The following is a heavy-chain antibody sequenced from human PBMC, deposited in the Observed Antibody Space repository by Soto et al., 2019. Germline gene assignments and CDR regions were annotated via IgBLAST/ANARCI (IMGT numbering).Heavy chain of an antibody. CDR1: GFTFSSYA. D-gene: IGHD6-6*01. Sequence: PGGSLRLSCAASGFTFSSYAMHWVRQAPGKGLEWVAVISYDGSNKYYADSVKGRFTISSDNSKNTLYLHMNSLRAADTAVYYCERDLIIAARPDYYDGMDVWGQGTTVTVSS. CDR2: ISYDGSNK. CDR3: ERDLIIAARPDYYDGMDV. V-gene: IGHV3-30-3*01. J-gene: IGHJ6*02.